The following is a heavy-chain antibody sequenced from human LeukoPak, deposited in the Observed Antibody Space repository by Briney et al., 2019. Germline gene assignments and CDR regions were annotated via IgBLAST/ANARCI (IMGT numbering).Heavy chain of an antibody. Sequence: SETLSLTCTVSGGSISSYYWSWIRQPAGKGLEWIGRIYTSGSTNYDPSLKSRVTMSVDTSKNQFSLKLSSVTAADTAVYYCARGTYYYDSSGYLSDAFDIWGQGTMVTVSS. CDR2: IYTSGST. CDR1: GGSISSYY. J-gene: IGHJ3*02. CDR3: ARGTYYYDSSGYLSDAFDI. V-gene: IGHV4-4*07. D-gene: IGHD3-22*01.